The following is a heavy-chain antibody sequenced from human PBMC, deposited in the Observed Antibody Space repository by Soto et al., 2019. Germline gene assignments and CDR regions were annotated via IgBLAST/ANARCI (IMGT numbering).Heavy chain of an antibody. V-gene: IGHV3-21*01. CDR3: ARDNGRSKPYYYYYYMDV. CDR1: GFTFSSYS. D-gene: IGHD2-8*01. Sequence: GGSLRLSCAASGFTFSSYSMNWVRQAPGKGLEWVSSISSSSSYIYYADSVKGRFTISRDNAKNSLYLQMNSLRAEDTTVYYCARDNGRSKPYYYYYYMDVWGKGTTVTVSS. CDR2: ISSSSSYI. J-gene: IGHJ6*03.